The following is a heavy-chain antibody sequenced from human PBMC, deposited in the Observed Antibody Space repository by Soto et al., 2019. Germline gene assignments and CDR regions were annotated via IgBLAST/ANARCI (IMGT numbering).Heavy chain of an antibody. CDR3: ATDYYYCIMD. Sequence: EVQVLQSGGDLVEPGGSLRLSCVAASFTFTTTWKNWVRQAPGKGLEWVGHIKSSKDGGTADYAAAVKGRFTISRDDSKNTVYLQMNSLTTEDTAVYYCATDYYYCIMDWGQGTLVTVSS. V-gene: IGHV3-15*07. J-gene: IGHJ1*01. CDR2: IKSSKDGGTA. CDR1: SFTFTTTW. D-gene: IGHD3-10*01.